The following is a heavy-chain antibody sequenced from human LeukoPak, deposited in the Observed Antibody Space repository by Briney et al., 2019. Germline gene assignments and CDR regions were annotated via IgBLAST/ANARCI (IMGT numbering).Heavy chain of an antibody. V-gene: IGHV4-39*01. CDR2: IYYSGST. J-gene: IGHJ5*02. CDR1: GGSIGSSSYY. CDR3: ARTSGSHGGFDL. Sequence: SETLSLTCTVSGGSIGSSSYYWGWIRQPPGKGLEWIGSIYYSGSTYYSQSLKSRVTISVDTSKNQFSLKLNSVTAADTAVYYCARTSGSHGGFDLWGQGTLLTVSS. D-gene: IGHD1-26*01.